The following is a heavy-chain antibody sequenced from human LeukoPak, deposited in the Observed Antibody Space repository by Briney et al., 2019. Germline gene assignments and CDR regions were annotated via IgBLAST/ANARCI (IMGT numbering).Heavy chain of an antibody. CDR2: IYHSGST. CDR1: GGSISSYY. J-gene: IGHJ4*02. Sequence: SETLSLTCTVSGGSISSYYWSWIRQPPGKGLEWIGYIYHSGSTNYNPSLKSRVTISVDTSKNQFSLKLSSVTAADTAVYYCARDGYSSGWYLSGYFDYWGQGTLVTVSS. CDR3: ARDGYSSGWYLSGYFDY. V-gene: IGHV4-59*01. D-gene: IGHD6-19*01.